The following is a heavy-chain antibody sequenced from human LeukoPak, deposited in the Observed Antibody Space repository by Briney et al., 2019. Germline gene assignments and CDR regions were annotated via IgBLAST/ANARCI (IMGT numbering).Heavy chain of an antibody. CDR2: IYISGST. J-gene: IGHJ4*02. D-gene: IGHD3-16*01. CDR3: ARIKIDYAPITLRPIYYFDY. V-gene: IGHV4-4*07. Sequence: PSETLSLTCTVSGGSISSYYWSWIRQPAGKGLEWIGRIYISGSTNYNPSLKSRVTMSVDTSKNQFSLKLSSVTAADTAVYYCARIKIDYAPITLRPIYYFDYWGQGTLVTVSS. CDR1: GGSISSYY.